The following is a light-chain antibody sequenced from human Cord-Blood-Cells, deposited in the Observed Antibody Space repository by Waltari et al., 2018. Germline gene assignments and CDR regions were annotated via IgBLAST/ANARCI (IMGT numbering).Light chain of an antibody. CDR1: QSVSSY. CDR2: DAS. V-gene: IGKV3-11*01. CDR3: QQRSNWIT. Sequence: EIVLTQSPATLSLSPGERATLSRRASQSVSSYLAWYQQKPGQAPRLLIYDASNRATGIPARFSGSGAGTDFTLTISSLAPEDFAVYYCQQRSNWITFGQGTRLEIK. J-gene: IGKJ5*01.